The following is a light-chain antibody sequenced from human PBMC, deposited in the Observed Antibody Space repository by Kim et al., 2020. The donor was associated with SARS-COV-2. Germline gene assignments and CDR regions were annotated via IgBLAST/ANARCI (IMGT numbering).Light chain of an antibody. CDR3: SSYAGSRFI. CDR2: EVT. Sequence: QSALTQPPTASGSPGQSVTISCTGTSNDIGDNKFVSWYQQHPGKAPQVLIYEVTQRPSGVPDRFSGSKSGNTASLTVSGLQPQDGADYYCSSYAGSRFIFGTGTKVTVL. V-gene: IGLV2-8*01. J-gene: IGLJ1*01. CDR1: SNDIGDNKF.